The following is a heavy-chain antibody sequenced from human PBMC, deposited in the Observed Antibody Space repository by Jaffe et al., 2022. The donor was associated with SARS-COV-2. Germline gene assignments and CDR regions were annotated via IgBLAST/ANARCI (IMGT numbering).Heavy chain of an antibody. V-gene: IGHV3-30-3*01. J-gene: IGHJ3*02. D-gene: IGHD3-3*02. Sequence: QVQLVESGGGVVQPGRSLRLSCAASGFTFSSYAMHWVRQAPGKGLEWVAVISYDGSNKYYADSVKGRFTISRDNSKNTLYLQMNSLRAEDTAVYYCARDLANVGAFDIWGQGTMVTVSS. CDR2: ISYDGSNK. CDR3: ARDLANVGAFDI. CDR1: GFTFSSYA.